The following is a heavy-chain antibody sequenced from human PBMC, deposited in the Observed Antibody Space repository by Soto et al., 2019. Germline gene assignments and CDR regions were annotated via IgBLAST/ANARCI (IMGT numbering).Heavy chain of an antibody. CDR1: GYTFISYG. CDR2: ISTFNGTT. D-gene: IGHD3-22*01. V-gene: IGHV1-18*01. Sequence: QVQLVQSGAEVKKPGASVKVSCKASGYTFISYGISWVRQAPGQGLEWMGWISTFNGTTNYAQNVQGRVTMTADTPTTTAYLELSSLKSDNTAVYYCARDRVPKSSGYFPFDYWGQGTLVTVSS. J-gene: IGHJ4*02. CDR3: ARDRVPKSSGYFPFDY.